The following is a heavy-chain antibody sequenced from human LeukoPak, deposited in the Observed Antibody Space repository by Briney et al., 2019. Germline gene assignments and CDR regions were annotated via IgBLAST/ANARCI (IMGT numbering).Heavy chain of an antibody. CDR2: ISDSGDST. D-gene: IGHD3-10*01. J-gene: IGHJ4*02. V-gene: IGHV3-23*01. CDR1: GFTFNNYA. Sequence: GGSLRLSCAASGFTFNNYALSWVRQAPGQGLEWVSAISDSGDSTYYADSVKGRFTISRDNSKNTLYLQMSGLRAEDTAVYYCAKDLATMVRGVIPEYYFDYWGQGTLVTVSS. CDR3: AKDLATMVRGVIPEYYFDY.